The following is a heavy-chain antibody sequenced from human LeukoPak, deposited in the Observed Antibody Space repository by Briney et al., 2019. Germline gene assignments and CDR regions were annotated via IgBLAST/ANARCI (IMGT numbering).Heavy chain of an antibody. CDR3: ARGNYYMDV. V-gene: IGHV4-59*01. CDR2: IYYSGST. CDR1: GGSIGSYY. Sequence: PSETLSLTCTVSGGSIGSYYWSWIRQSPGKGLEWIGYIYYSGSTNYNPSLKSRVTISVDTSKNQFSLKLSSVTAADTAVYYCARGNYYMDVWGKGTTVTVSS. J-gene: IGHJ6*03.